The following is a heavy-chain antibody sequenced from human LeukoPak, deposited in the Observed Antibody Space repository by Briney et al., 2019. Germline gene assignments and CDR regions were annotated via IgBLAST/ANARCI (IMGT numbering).Heavy chain of an antibody. CDR1: GGSISSYY. V-gene: IGHV4-59*12. CDR2: IYYSGST. D-gene: IGHD6-13*01. Sequence: SETLSLTCTVSGGSISSYYWSWIRQPPGKGLEWIGYIYYSGSTNYNPSLKSRVTISIDTSKNQFSLNLRSVTAADTAVYYCATDAGSSNSDNWGQGTLVTVSS. CDR3: ATDAGSSNSDN. J-gene: IGHJ4*02.